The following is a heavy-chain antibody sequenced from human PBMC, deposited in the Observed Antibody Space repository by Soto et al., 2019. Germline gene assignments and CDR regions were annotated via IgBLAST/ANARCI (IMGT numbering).Heavy chain of an antibody. D-gene: IGHD6-13*01. Sequence: GGSLRLSCAASGFTFSSYGMHWVRQAPGKGLEWVAVISYDGSNKYYADSVKGRFTISRDNSKNTLYLQMNSLRAEDTAVYYCAKEVAAALDYWGQGTLVTVSS. V-gene: IGHV3-30*18. CDR2: ISYDGSNK. J-gene: IGHJ4*02. CDR3: AKEVAAALDY. CDR1: GFTFSSYG.